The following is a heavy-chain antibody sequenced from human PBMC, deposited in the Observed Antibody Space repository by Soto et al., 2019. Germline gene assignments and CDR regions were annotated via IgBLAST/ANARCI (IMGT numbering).Heavy chain of an antibody. J-gene: IGHJ4*02. Sequence: SETLSLTCTVSGGSISSGGYYWSWIRRHPGKGLEWIGYIYYSGSTYYTPSLKSRVTISVDTSKNQFSLKLSSVTAADTAVYYCAREGGRYCSGGSCQVDYWGQGTLVTVSS. CDR1: GGSISSGGYY. CDR3: AREGGRYCSGGSCQVDY. CDR2: IYYSGST. D-gene: IGHD2-15*01. V-gene: IGHV4-31*02.